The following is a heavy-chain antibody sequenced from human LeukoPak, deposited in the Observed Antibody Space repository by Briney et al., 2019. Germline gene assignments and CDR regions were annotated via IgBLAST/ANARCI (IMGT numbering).Heavy chain of an antibody. CDR2: IYYSGST. J-gene: IGHJ4*02. D-gene: IGHD1-26*01. Sequence: PSETLSLTCTVSGGSISSYYWSWVRQPPGKGLEWIGYIYYSGSTNYNPSLKSRVTMSVDTSKNQFSLKLSSVSAADTAVYYCVRGGIVGTTARIPLFDYWGQGTLVTVSS. V-gene: IGHV4-59*01. CDR3: VRGGIVGTTARIPLFDY. CDR1: GGSISSYY.